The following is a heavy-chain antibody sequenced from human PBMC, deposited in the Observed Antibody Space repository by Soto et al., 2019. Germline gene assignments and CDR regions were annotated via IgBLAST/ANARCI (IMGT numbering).Heavy chain of an antibody. J-gene: IGHJ4*02. CDR2: IWYDGSNK. CDR1: GFTFSSYG. CDR3: ATTTGTTDFDY. V-gene: IGHV3-33*01. D-gene: IGHD4-17*01. Sequence: QVQLVESGGGVVQPGRSLRLSCAASGFTFSSYGMHWVRQAPGKGLEWVAVIWYDGSNKYYADSVKGRFTISVDNSNNTLYLQINILRAEDTAVYYCATTTGTTDFDYWGLGTLVNGSS.